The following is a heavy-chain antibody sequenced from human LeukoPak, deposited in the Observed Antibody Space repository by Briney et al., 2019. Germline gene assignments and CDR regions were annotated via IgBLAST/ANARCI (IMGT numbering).Heavy chain of an antibody. J-gene: IGHJ4*02. CDR1: GGPLSSTTYY. Sequence: LETLSLTCTVPGGPLSSTTYYWGWVPPPPRKGLEWIASIYYSVSTYYNPSLKSRVTMSVDTSKNQFSLKLSSVTAEDTAVYYCARFVVVPAAIEVYYFDYWGQGTLVTVSS. CDR3: ARFVVVPAAIEVYYFDY. V-gene: IGHV4-39*07. D-gene: IGHD2-2*01. CDR2: IYYSVST.